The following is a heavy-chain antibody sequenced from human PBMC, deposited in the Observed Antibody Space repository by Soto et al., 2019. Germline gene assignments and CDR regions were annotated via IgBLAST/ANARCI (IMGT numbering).Heavy chain of an antibody. CDR3: AREPVGPDYAMDV. D-gene: IGHD1-26*01. V-gene: IGHV3-11*06. Sequence: GGSLRLSCAASGFTFSDYYMSWIRQAPGKGLEWVSYISSSSSYTNYADSVKGRFTISRDNAKNSLYLQMDSLRGEDTALYYCAREPVGPDYAMDVWGQGTTVTVSS. J-gene: IGHJ6*02. CDR1: GFTFSDYY. CDR2: ISSSSSYT.